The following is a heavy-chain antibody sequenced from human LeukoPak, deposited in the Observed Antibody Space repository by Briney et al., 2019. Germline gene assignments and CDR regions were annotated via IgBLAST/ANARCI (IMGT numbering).Heavy chain of an antibody. Sequence: GGSLRLSCAASGFTFNNYWMMWVRQAPGKGLEWVANIREDGSEKNYVDSVKGRFTISRDNAKISLYLQMNSLRVEDTAVYYCATDRKVGTWDPRFDYWGQGALVTVSS. CDR3: ATDRKVGTWDPRFDY. V-gene: IGHV3-7*01. CDR1: GFTFNNYW. J-gene: IGHJ4*02. CDR2: IREDGSEK. D-gene: IGHD4-23*01.